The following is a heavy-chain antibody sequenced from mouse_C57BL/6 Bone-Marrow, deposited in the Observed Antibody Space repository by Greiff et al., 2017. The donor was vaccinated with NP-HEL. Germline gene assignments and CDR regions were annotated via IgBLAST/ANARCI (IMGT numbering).Heavy chain of an antibody. V-gene: IGHV5-4*03. CDR1: GFTFSSYA. J-gene: IGHJ4*01. Sequence: EVKLVESGGGLVKPGGSLKLSCAASGFTFSSYAMSWVRQTPEKRLEWVATISDGGSYTYYPDNVKGRFTISRDNAKNNLYLQMSHLKSEDTAMYYCASQSFYYAMDYWGQGTSVTVSS. CDR2: ISDGGSYT. CDR3: ASQSFYYAMDY.